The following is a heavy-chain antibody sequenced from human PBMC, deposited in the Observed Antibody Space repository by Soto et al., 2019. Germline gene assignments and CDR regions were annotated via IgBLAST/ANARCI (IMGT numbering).Heavy chain of an antibody. CDR2: IWYDGSNK. Sequence: QVQLVESGGGVVQPGRSLRLSCAASGFSFSSYGMHWARQAPGKGLEWVAVIWYDGSNKYYADSVKGRFTISRDNSTNTLYLQMNSLRAEDTAVYYCARDRAMTTMTTADYWGQGTLVTVSS. V-gene: IGHV3-33*01. J-gene: IGHJ4*02. CDR3: ARDRAMTTMTTADY. D-gene: IGHD4-17*01. CDR1: GFSFSSYG.